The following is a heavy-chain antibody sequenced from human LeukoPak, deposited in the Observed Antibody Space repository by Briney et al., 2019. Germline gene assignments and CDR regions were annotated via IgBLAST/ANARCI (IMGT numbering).Heavy chain of an antibody. CDR3: AREAPRPDY. J-gene: IGHJ4*02. CDR2: ISSSGST. Sequence: SETLSLTCTVSGGSISIGSYYWSWFRQPTGKGLEWIGRISSSGSTNYNPSRKSQLTISLDQSKNQLFLKLSSVTATDTAVYYCAREAPRPDYWGQGTLVTVSS. CDR1: GGSISIGSYY. V-gene: IGHV4-61*02.